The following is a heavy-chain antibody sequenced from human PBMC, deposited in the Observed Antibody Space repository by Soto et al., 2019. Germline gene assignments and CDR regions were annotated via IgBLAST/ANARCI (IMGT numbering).Heavy chain of an antibody. CDR1: GGSISSGDYY. Sequence: QVQLQESGPGLVKPSQTLSLTCTVSGGSISSGDYYWSWIRQHPGKGLEWIGYIHYSGSTYYNPSLRGRVTISVDTSKNQFSLKLSSVTAADTAVYYCARWWSGSRQGFDPWGQGTLVTVSS. V-gene: IGHV4-31*03. CDR3: ARWWSGSRQGFDP. CDR2: IHYSGST. D-gene: IGHD3-3*01. J-gene: IGHJ5*02.